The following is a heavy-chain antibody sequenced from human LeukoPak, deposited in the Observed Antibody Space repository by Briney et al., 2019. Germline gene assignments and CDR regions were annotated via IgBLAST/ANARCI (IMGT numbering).Heavy chain of an antibody. J-gene: IGHJ6*03. CDR1: GYTFTGYY. D-gene: IGHD5-18*01. CDR3: ARGPPYSYGYDYMDV. CDR2: INPNSGGT. V-gene: IGHV1-2*02. Sequence: WASVKVSCKASGYTFTGYYMHWVRQAPGQGLEWMGWINPNSGGTNYAQKFQGRVTMTRDTSINTAYMELHSLRSDDTAVYYCARGPPYSYGYDYMDVWGKGTTVTVSS.